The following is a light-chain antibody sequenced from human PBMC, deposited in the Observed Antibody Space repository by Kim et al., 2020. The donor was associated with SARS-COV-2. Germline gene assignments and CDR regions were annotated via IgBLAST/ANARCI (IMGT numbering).Light chain of an antibody. CDR1: SSNVGGFNR. J-gene: IGLJ3*02. CDR3: SSPTGIGTWV. CDR2: EVS. V-gene: IGLV2-18*02. Sequence: GQSVAISCTGTSSNVGGFNRVSWYQQPPGAAPKLIVYEVSNRPSGVPDRFSGSKSGNTASLTISGLQAGDEANYYCSSPTGIGTWVFGGGTKVTVL.